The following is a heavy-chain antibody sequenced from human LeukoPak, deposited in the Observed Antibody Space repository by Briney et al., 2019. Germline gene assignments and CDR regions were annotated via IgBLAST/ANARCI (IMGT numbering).Heavy chain of an antibody. CDR1: GFTFSSYA. D-gene: IGHD3-22*01. Sequence: GGSLRLSCAASGFTFSSYAMTWVRQAPGKGLEWVSAISGKSISTYYADSVKGRFTISRDNSKNTLYLQMNSLRADDTAVYYCAKDPYTYYYDSSDYTFDYWGQGTLVTVSS. CDR2: ISGKSIST. CDR3: AKDPYTYYYDSSDYTFDY. V-gene: IGHV3-23*01. J-gene: IGHJ4*02.